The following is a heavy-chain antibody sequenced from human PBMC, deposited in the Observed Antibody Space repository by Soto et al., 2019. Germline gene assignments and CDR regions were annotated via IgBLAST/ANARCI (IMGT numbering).Heavy chain of an antibody. J-gene: IGHJ6*02. D-gene: IGHD6-6*01. CDR1: GFTFSSYW. CDR2: INSDGSST. Sequence: GGSLRLSCAASGFTFSSYWMHWVRQAPGKGLVWVSRINSDGSSTSYADSVKGRFTISRDNAKNTLYLQMNSLRAEDTAVYYCAREFGQGIAARPYYYYGMDVWGQGTTVTVSS. CDR3: AREFGQGIAARPYYYYGMDV. V-gene: IGHV3-74*01.